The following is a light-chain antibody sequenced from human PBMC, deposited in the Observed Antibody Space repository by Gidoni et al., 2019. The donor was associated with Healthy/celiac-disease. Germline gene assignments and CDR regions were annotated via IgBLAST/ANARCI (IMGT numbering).Light chain of an antibody. CDR1: SSDVGGYNY. CDR3: SSYAGSNNLGV. Sequence: QSALTPPPSASGSPGQSVTISCTGTSSDVGGYNYVSCYQQHPGKAPTLMIYEVSKRPSGVPDRFSGSKSGNTASLTVSGLQAEDEADYYCSSYAGSNNLGVFGGGTKLTVL. CDR2: EVS. J-gene: IGLJ2*01. V-gene: IGLV2-8*01.